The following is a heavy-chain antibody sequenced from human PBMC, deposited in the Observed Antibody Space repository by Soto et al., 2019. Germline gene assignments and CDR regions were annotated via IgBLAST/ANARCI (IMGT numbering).Heavy chain of an antibody. CDR1: GGSISSGDYY. Sequence: SETLALTITVSGGSISSGDYYWSCIRQPPWKGLELILYIYYSGSTCYNPSLKSRVTISVYTSKNQFSLKLSSVTAAETAVYYCARHGPDYDFWSGYQNGYYYYGMDVWGQGTTVTVSS. J-gene: IGHJ6*02. CDR2: IYYSGST. D-gene: IGHD3-3*01. V-gene: IGHV4-39*01. CDR3: ARHGPDYDFWSGYQNGYYYYGMDV.